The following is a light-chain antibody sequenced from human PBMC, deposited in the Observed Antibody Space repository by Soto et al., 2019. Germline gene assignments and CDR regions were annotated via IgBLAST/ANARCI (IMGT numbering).Light chain of an antibody. V-gene: IGKV1-39*01. CDR1: QSVSTY. J-gene: IGKJ2*01. CDR3: HQTYRTFT. Sequence: IQLTQSPSSLSASVGDRVTITCRASQSVSTYLNWYQQKPGKAPRLLIYLASSLHSGVPSRFTGSGYETDFTLTISDLQPEDFATYYCHQTYRTFTFGQGTKLDI. CDR2: LAS.